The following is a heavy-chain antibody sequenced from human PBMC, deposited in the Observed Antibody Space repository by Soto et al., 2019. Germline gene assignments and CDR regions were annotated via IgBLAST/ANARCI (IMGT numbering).Heavy chain of an antibody. D-gene: IGHD1-1*01. V-gene: IGHV3-21*06. Sequence: EVQLVESGGGLVKPGGSLRLSCAASGFTFTSYSMKGLPQAPGKGLEWVSSISSTTNYIYYGDSMKARFNISIDNAKNSRYLKMNSMRAEDTAVYYCARESEDLTSNVEYWGQGTLVTVSS. CDR2: ISSTTNYI. CDR3: ARESEDLTSNVEY. CDR1: GFTFTSYS. J-gene: IGHJ4*02.